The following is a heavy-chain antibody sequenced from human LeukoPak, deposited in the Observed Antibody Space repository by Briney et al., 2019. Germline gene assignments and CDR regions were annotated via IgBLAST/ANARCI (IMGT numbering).Heavy chain of an antibody. CDR3: ARVQYRSGYSYGYSPGYFDY. D-gene: IGHD5-18*01. V-gene: IGHV1-69*13. J-gene: IGHJ4*02. CDR1: GGTFSSYA. Sequence: SVKVSCKASGGTFSSYAISWVRQAPGQGLEWMGGIIPIFGTANYAQKFQGRVTITADESTSTAYMELSSLRSEDTAVYYCARVQYRSGYSYGYSPGYFDYWGQGALLTVSS. CDR2: IIPIFGTA.